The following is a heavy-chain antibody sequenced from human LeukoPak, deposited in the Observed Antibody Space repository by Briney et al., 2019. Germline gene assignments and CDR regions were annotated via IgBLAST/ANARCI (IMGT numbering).Heavy chain of an antibody. Sequence: GGSLRPSCAASGFTFSSYAMTWVRQAPGKGLEWVSSISVNGGTTYYADSVKGRFTISSDSSKNTLYLQMNSLRAEDTAVYYCVKGGGNVRRYFEYWGQGTLVTVSS. CDR2: ISVNGGTT. V-gene: IGHV3-23*01. D-gene: IGHD4-23*01. CDR3: VKGGGNVRRYFEY. J-gene: IGHJ4*02. CDR1: GFTFSSYA.